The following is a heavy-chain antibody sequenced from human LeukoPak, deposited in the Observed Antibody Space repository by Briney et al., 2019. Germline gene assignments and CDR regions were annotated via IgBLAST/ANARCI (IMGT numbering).Heavy chain of an antibody. V-gene: IGHV1-69*13. Sequence: SVTVSFKASGGTFSSYAISWVRQAPGQGLEWMGGIIPIFGTANYAQKFQGRVTITADESTSTAYMELSSLRSEDTAVYYCATVAPEDYYFDYWGQGTLVTVSS. D-gene: IGHD3/OR15-3a*01. CDR2: IIPIFGTA. CDR3: ATVAPEDYYFDY. CDR1: GGTFSSYA. J-gene: IGHJ4*02.